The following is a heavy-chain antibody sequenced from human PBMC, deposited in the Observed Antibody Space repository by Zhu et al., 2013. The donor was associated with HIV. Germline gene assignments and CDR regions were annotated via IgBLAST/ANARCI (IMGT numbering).Heavy chain of an antibody. J-gene: IGHJ4*02. CDR3: ARDGPXDY. CDR2: ISGHNGNA. Sequence: QVQLVQSGSEVKKPGASLTVSCNASGYTFTNYGINWVRQAPGQGLEWLAWISGHNGNAHYTQSLQGRLTLTTDTSTNTAYMELRSLRSDDTAVYYCARDGPXDYWGQGTLVTVSS. CDR1: GYTFTNYG. V-gene: IGHV1-18*01.